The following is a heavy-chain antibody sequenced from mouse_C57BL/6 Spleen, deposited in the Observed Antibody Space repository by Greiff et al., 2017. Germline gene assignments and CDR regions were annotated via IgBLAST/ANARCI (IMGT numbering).Heavy chain of an antibody. J-gene: IGHJ2*01. D-gene: IGHD1-2*01. CDR3: TRGYYGLGDY. CDR2: IDPETGGT. CDR1: GYTFTDYE. V-gene: IGHV1-15*01. Sequence: LVESGAELVRPGASVTLSCKASGYTFTDYEMHWVKQTPVHGLEWIGAIDPETGGTAYNQKFKGKAILTADKSSSTAYMELRSLTSEDSAVYYCTRGYYGLGDYWGQGTTLTVSS.